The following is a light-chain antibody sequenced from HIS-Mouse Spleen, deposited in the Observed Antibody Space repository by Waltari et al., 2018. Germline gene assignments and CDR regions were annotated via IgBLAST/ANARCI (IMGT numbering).Light chain of an antibody. J-gene: IGLJ2*01. CDR2: EVS. Sequence: QSALTQPPSASGSPGQSVTISCTGTSSHVGGYNYVLWYPHHPGKAPKLMIYEVSKRPSGVPDRFSGSKSGNTASLTVSGLQAEDEADYYCSSYAGSNNLVFGGGTKLTVL. V-gene: IGLV2-8*01. CDR3: SSYAGSNNLV. CDR1: SSHVGGYNY.